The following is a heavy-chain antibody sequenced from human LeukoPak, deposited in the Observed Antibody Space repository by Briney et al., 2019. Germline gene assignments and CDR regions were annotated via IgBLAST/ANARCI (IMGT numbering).Heavy chain of an antibody. Sequence: SETLSLTCTVSGGSISSSSYYWGWIRQPPGKGLEWIGGIYYSGSTYYNPSLKSRVTISVDTSKNQFSLKLSSVTAADTAVYYCARQTAAIPDFDYWGQRTLVTVSS. CDR1: GGSISSSSYY. CDR2: IYYSGST. J-gene: IGHJ4*02. D-gene: IGHD2-2*02. V-gene: IGHV4-39*01. CDR3: ARQTAAIPDFDY.